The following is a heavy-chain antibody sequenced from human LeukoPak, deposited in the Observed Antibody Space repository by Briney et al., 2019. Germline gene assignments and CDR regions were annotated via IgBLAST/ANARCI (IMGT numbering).Heavy chain of an antibody. D-gene: IGHD3-22*01. V-gene: IGHV4-59*08. CDR3: ARHKDHYDSSGYYSPSDY. CDR1: GGSISSYY. Sequence: NTSETLSLTCTVSGGSISSYYWRWVRQPPGKGLEWIGYIYYSGSTKYNPSLKGRATISVDTSKNQFSLKLSSVTAADTAVYYCARHKDHYDSSGYYSPSDYWGQGTLVTVSS. J-gene: IGHJ4*02. CDR2: IYYSGST.